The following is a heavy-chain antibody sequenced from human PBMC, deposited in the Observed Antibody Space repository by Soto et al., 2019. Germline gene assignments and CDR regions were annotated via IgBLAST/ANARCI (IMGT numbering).Heavy chain of an antibody. CDR1: GGTFSSYA. CDR2: SIPIFGTA. Sequence: QVQLVQSGAEVKKPGSSVKVSCKASGGTFSSYAISWVRQAPGQGLEWTGGSIPIFGTANYAQKFQGRVTITADESTSTAYMELSSLRSEDTAVYYCARDSSSGELSFDWFDPWGQGTLVTVSS. D-gene: IGHD3-16*01. J-gene: IGHJ5*02. V-gene: IGHV1-69*01. CDR3: ARDSSSGELSFDWFDP.